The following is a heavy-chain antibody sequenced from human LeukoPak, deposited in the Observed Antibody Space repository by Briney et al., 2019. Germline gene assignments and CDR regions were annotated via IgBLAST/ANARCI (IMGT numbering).Heavy chain of an antibody. CDR1: GFTFSSYE. CDR3: ARGTSFFMDV. Sequence: GGSLRLSCAASGFTFSSYEMNWVRQAPGKGLEWVSSISTSSSYIYYADSVKGRFTISRDNAKNSLYLQMNSLRAEDTAVYYCARGTSFFMDVWGKGTTVTVSS. V-gene: IGHV3-21*01. D-gene: IGHD1-1*01. J-gene: IGHJ6*03. CDR2: ISTSSSYI.